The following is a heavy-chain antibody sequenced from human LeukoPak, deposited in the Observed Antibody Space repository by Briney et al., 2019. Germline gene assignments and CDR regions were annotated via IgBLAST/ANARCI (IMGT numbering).Heavy chain of an antibody. CDR2: IYYSGST. D-gene: IGHD2-8*01. J-gene: IGHJ4*02. Sequence: SETLSLTCTVSGGSISSYYWSWLRQPPGKGLEWIGYIYYSGSTNYNPSLKSRVTISVDTSKNQFSLKLSSVTAADTAVYYCASQYCTNGVCPFDYWGQGTLVTVSS. CDR1: GGSISSYY. CDR3: ASQYCTNGVCPFDY. V-gene: IGHV4-59*01.